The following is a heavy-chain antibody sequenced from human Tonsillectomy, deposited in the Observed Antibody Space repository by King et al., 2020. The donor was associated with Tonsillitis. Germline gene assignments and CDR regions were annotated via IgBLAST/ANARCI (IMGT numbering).Heavy chain of an antibody. CDR3: AQDRAHVLRFLEGTRDYYYYGMDV. J-gene: IGHJ6*02. V-gene: IGHV3-23*04. Sequence: VQLVESGGGLVQSGGSLRLSCAASGFTFSSYAMNWVRQAPGKGLEWVSAISGSGGSTYYADSVKGRFTISRDNSKNTLYLQMNSLRAEDTAVYYCAQDRAHVLRFLEGTRDYYYYGMDVWGQGTTVTVSS. D-gene: IGHD3-3*01. CDR2: ISGSGGST. CDR1: GFTFSSYA.